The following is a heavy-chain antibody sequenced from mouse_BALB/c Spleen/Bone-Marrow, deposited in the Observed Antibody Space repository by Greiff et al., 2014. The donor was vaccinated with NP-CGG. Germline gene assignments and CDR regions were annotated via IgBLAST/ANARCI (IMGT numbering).Heavy chain of an antibody. CDR1: GFTFSSYG. CDR3: ARHQRYYAMDY. Sequence: EVKLQESGGDLVEPGGSLKLSCAASGFTFSSYGMSWGRQTPDKRLEWVATISSGGSNTYYPDSVKGRSTISRDNAKNTLYLQMSSLKSEDTAMYYCARHQRYYAMDYWGQGTSVTVSS. V-gene: IGHV5-6*01. CDR2: ISSGGSNT. J-gene: IGHJ4*01.